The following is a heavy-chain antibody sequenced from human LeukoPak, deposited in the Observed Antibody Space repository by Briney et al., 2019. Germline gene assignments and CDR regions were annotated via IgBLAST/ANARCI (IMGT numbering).Heavy chain of an antibody. V-gene: IGHV1-18*01. J-gene: IGHJ3*02. D-gene: IGHD3-10*01. CDR2: ISADNGNT. CDR3: ARDLVVRGVADAFDI. Sequence: ASVKVSCKASGYSFTSYGISWVRQAPGQGLEWMGWISADNGNTHNAQKFQDRVTMTTDTSTSTAYMELRSLRSDDTAVYYCARDLVVRGVADAFDIWGQGTMVTVSS. CDR1: GYSFTSYG.